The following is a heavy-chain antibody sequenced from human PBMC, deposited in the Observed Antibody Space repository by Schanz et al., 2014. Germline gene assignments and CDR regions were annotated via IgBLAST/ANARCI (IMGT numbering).Heavy chain of an antibody. CDR3: AGAAYCRGAGCALYYALDV. J-gene: IGHJ6*02. D-gene: IGHD2-15*01. Sequence: EVQLVESGGGLIQPGGSLRLSCAASGYTVSSNYMSWVRQAPGKGLEWVSVIYNGGGGRTYYADSVKGRFTISSDNSENTVFLQMNSLRAEDTGVYYCAGAAYCRGAGCALYYALDVWGQGTTVTVSS. V-gene: IGHV3-53*01. CDR1: GYTVSSNY. CDR2: IYNGGGGRT.